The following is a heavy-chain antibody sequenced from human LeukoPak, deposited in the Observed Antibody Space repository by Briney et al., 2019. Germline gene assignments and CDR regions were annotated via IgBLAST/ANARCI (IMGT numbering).Heavy chain of an antibody. CDR2: VDPEDGET. Sequence: ASVKVSCKVSGYTFTDYYMHWLQQAPGKGLEWMGLVDPEDGETIYAEKFQGRVTITADTSTDTAYMELSSLRSEDTAVYYCATALRVGYFDYWGQGTLVTVSS. D-gene: IGHD3-10*01. CDR1: GYTFTDYY. J-gene: IGHJ4*02. CDR3: ATALRVGYFDY. V-gene: IGHV1-69-2*01.